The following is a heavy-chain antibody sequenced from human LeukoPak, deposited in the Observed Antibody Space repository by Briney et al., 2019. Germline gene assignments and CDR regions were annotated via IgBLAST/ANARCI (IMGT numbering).Heavy chain of an antibody. CDR2: IYTSGST. Sequence: PSQTLSLTCTVSGGSISSGSYYWSWLRQPAGKGLEWIGRIYTSGSTNYNPSLKSRVTISVDTSKNQFSLKLSSVTAADTAVYYCASSDHYYYYGMDVWGQGTTVTVSS. J-gene: IGHJ6*02. V-gene: IGHV4-61*02. CDR3: ASSDHYYYYGMDV. CDR1: GGSISSGSYY.